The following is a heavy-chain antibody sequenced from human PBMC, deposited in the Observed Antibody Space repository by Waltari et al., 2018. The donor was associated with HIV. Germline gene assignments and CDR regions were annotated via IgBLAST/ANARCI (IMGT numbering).Heavy chain of an antibody. D-gene: IGHD6-13*01. Sequence: EVQLVDSGGGLVKPGGSLRLSCAASGFTFSDYSMNWVRQSPGKGLELVSSIRSSGSFIYYADSVKGRFTISRDNAQNSMYLQMNNLRADDSAMYYCARDSRGTSWSLNWFDPWGQGTLVTVSS. J-gene: IGHJ5*02. CDR1: GFTFSDYS. V-gene: IGHV3-21*02. CDR2: IRSSGSFI. CDR3: ARDSRGTSWSLNWFDP.